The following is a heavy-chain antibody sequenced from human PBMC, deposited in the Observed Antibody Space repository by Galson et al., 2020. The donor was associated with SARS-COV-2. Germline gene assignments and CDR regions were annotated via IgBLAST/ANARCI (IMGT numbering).Heavy chain of an antibody. J-gene: IGHJ4*02. CDR2: ISAYNGNT. V-gene: IGHV1-18*01. D-gene: IGHD1-26*01. Sequence: GPVKVSCKASGYTFTTYGFIWVRQAPGQGLEWMGWISAYNGNTNYPQRLQGRVTMTTDTSTSTAYMELTSLRSDDTAVYYCARVVGATPSDYWGQGTLVTVSS. CDR1: GYTFTTYG. CDR3: ARVVGATPSDY.